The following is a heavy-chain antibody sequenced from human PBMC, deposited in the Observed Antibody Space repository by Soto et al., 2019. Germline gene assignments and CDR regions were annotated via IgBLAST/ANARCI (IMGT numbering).Heavy chain of an antibody. J-gene: IGHJ4*02. CDR3: AKEWSYGDYYFDY. CDR2: ISWNSGSI. CDR1: GFTFDDYA. Sequence: EVQLVESGGGLVQPGRSLRLSCAASGFTFDDYAMHWVRQAPGKGLEWVSGISWNSGSIGYADSVKGRFTISRDNAKNSLYLQMNSLRAEVTALYYCAKEWSYGDYYFDYWGQGTLVTVSS. D-gene: IGHD4-17*01. V-gene: IGHV3-9*01.